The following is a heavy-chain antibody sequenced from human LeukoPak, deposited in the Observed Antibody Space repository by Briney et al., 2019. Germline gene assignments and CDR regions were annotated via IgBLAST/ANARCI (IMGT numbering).Heavy chain of an antibody. CDR3: ARRGSYAWFDP. Sequence: GESLKISCMASGYSFTNYWIGWVRQMPGEGLEWMGIIYPGDSDTRYSPSFQGQVTISVDKSINTAYLQWSSLKASDTAMYYCARRGSYAWFDPWGQGTLVTVSS. V-gene: IGHV5-51*01. CDR2: IYPGDSDT. CDR1: GYSFTNYW. J-gene: IGHJ5*02. D-gene: IGHD3-10*01.